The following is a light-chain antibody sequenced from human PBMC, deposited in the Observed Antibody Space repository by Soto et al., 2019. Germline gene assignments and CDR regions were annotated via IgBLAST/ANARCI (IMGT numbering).Light chain of an antibody. CDR2: DAS. CDR3: QKCKVAPFT. J-gene: IGKJ4*01. CDR1: QSISNR. Sequence: DIQMTQSPFTLSASLGDRVTITCRASQSISNRLAWHQQKPGEAPKVLIYDASNLKSGVPSRFSGSGSGTDFTLTISSLQPEDVATYYCQKCKVAPFTFGGGTKVDIK. V-gene: IGKV1-5*01.